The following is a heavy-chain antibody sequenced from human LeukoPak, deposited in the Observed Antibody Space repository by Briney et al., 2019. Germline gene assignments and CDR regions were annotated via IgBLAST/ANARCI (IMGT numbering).Heavy chain of an antibody. Sequence: ASVKVSCKASGYTFTSYDINWVRQATGQGLEWMRWMNPNSGNTGYAQKFQGRVTMTRDTSTSTVYMELSSLRSDDTAVYYCARDPLLGYCSSTSCSNWFDPWGQGTLVTVSS. D-gene: IGHD2-2*01. V-gene: IGHV1-8*02. CDR2: MNPNSGNT. J-gene: IGHJ5*02. CDR1: GYTFTSYD. CDR3: ARDPLLGYCSSTSCSNWFDP.